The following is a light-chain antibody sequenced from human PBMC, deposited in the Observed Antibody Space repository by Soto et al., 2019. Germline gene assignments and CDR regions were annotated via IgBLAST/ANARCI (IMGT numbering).Light chain of an antibody. V-gene: IGKV3-15*01. CDR2: GAS. CDR3: QQYNDWPT. Sequence: DIVMTQSPATLSVSLGDRATLSCRASQSVSSNLAWYQLKPGQAPRLLLYGASTRATGIPARFSGSGSGTEFTLTIRSLQSEDFAVYYCQQYNDWPTCGQGTKVDI. CDR1: QSVSSN. J-gene: IGKJ1*01.